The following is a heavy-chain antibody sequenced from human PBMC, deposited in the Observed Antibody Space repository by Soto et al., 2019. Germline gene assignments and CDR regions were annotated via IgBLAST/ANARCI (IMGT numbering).Heavy chain of an antibody. CDR3: ARITGRNLDY. CDR1: SGSISVTNVF. V-gene: IGHV4-39*01. Sequence: SETLSLTCTVSSGSISVTNVFWGWVRQPPGKGLEWIGNIDYSGTAYFSPSLATRVTFHVDTSKNQFSLTLYSVTAADTAVYYCARITGRNLDYWGQGILVSVSS. CDR2: IDYSGTA. J-gene: IGHJ4*02.